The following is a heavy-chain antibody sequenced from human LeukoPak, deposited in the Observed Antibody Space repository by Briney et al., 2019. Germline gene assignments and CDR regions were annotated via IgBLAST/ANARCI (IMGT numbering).Heavy chain of an antibody. CDR2: ISSGGDYT. CDR3: AKDRASGSGSYSYRGFDH. CDR1: GFTFSNYW. D-gene: IGHD6-19*01. Sequence: GGSLRLSCAASGFTFSNYWMSWVRKAPGRGLEWVSAISSGGDYTNSADSAKGRFTISRDNSRNTLYLQMNSLRAEDTAVYYCAKDRASGSGSYSYRGFDHWGQGTLVTVSS. J-gene: IGHJ5*02. V-gene: IGHV3-23*01.